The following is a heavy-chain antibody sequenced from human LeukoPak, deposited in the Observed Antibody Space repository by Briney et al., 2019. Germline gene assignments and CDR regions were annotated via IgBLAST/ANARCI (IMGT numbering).Heavy chain of an antibody. Sequence: GGSLRLSCAASGFTFSSYAMSWVRQAPGKGLEWVSAISGSGGSTYYADSVKGRFTISRDNSKNTLYLQMNSLRAEDTAVYYCADISHVVTASTFDYWGQGTLVTVSS. CDR3: ADISHVVTASTFDY. V-gene: IGHV3-23*01. CDR1: GFTFSSYA. J-gene: IGHJ4*02. D-gene: IGHD2-21*02. CDR2: ISGSGGST.